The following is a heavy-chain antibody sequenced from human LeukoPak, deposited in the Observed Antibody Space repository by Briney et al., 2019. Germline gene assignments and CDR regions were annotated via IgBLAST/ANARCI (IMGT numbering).Heavy chain of an antibody. D-gene: IGHD5-24*01. CDR2: ISHSGST. Sequence: SETLSFTCAVSDGSFSSDTWWSWARQPPGKGLEWIGQISHSGSTKYIPSLKSRVTISIDKSKNQFTLTLNSVTAADTAVYYCATGRGYTWNYSGQGTLVTVSS. CDR3: ATGRGYTWNY. CDR1: DGSFSSDTW. V-gene: IGHV4-4*02. J-gene: IGHJ4*02.